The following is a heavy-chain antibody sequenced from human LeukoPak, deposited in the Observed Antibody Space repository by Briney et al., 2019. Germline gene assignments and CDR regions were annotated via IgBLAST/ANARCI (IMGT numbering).Heavy chain of an antibody. D-gene: IGHD2-8*01. Sequence: GGSLRLSCAASGFTFSSYWMSWVRQAPGKGLEWAANIKEDGTHKYYVGSVRGRFTISRDNAKNSLYLQMNSLRAEDTAIYYCAREARGTRAAFDVWGQGTMVTVFS. J-gene: IGHJ3*01. V-gene: IGHV3-7*01. CDR2: IKEDGTHK. CDR1: GFTFSSYW. CDR3: AREARGTRAAFDV.